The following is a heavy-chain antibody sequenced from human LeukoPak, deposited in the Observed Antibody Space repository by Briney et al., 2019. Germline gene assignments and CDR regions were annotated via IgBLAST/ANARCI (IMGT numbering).Heavy chain of an antibody. J-gene: IGHJ6*02. CDR2: INPNSGGT. CDR1: GYIFTGYY. Sequence: ASVKVSCKASGYIFTGYYMHWVRQAPGQGLEWMGWINPNSGGTNYAQKLQGRVTMTTDTSTSTAYMELRSLRSDDTAVYYCARDDTGYSSSWYEDYYYYGMDVWGQGTTVTVSS. V-gene: IGHV1-2*02. CDR3: ARDDTGYSSSWYEDYYYYGMDV. D-gene: IGHD6-13*01.